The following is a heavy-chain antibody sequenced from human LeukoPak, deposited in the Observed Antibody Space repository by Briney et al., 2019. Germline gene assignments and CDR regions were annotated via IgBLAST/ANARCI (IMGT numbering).Heavy chain of an antibody. CDR2: IRYDGSNK. Sequence: GGSLRLSCAASGFTFSSYGMHWVRQAPGKGLEWVAFIRYDGSNKYYADSVKGRFTISRDNSKNTLYLQMNNLRAEDTAVYYCAKTRGFYYDSSGFDYWGQGTLVTVSS. V-gene: IGHV3-30*02. CDR3: AKTRGFYYDSSGFDY. CDR1: GFTFSSYG. D-gene: IGHD3-22*01. J-gene: IGHJ4*02.